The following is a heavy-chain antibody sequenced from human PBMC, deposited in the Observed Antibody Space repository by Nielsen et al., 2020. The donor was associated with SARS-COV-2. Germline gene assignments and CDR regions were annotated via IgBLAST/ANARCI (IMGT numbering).Heavy chain of an antibody. V-gene: IGHV4-34*01. J-gene: IGHJ4*02. CDR1: GGSFSGYY. CDR3: ARVTAEGTAMAYFDY. Sequence: SETLSLTCAVYGGSFSGYYWSWIRQPPGKGLEWIGEIYHSGSTNYNPSLKSRVTISVDKSKNQFSLKLSSVTAADTAVYYCARVTAEGTAMAYFDYWGQGTLVTVSS. CDR2: IYHSGST. D-gene: IGHD5-18*01.